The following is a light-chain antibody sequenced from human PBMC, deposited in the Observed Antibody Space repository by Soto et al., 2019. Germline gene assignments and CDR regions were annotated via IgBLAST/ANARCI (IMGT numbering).Light chain of an antibody. CDR1: QSVSSSY. J-gene: IGKJ2*01. CDR3: QQYGSSPYT. V-gene: IGKV3-20*01. CDR2: GAS. Sequence: EFVLTQSPDTLSLSPGERATLSCRASQSVSSSYLAWYQQKLGQAPRLLIYGASSRATGIPDRFSGSGSGTDFTLTISRLEPEDFAVYYFQQYGSSPYTFGQGTKLEIK.